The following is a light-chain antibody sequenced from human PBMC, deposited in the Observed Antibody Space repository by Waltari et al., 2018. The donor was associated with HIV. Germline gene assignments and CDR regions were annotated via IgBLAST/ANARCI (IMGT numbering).Light chain of an antibody. CDR1: SSNIGSNT. V-gene: IGLV1-44*01. CDR3: AAWDGSLNGHVV. Sequence: QSVLTQPPSASGTPGQRVTISCSGSSSNIGSNTVNWYQQLPGTAHKLLIYSNNQRPSGVPDRFSGSKSGTSASLAISGLQSEDEADYYCAAWDGSLNGHVVFGGGTKLTVL. CDR2: SNN. J-gene: IGLJ2*01.